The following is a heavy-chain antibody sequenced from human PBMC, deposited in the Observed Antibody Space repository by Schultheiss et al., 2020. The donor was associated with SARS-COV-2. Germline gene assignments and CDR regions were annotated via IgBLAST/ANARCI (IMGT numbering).Heavy chain of an antibody. CDR1: GFTFSSFE. V-gene: IGHV3-48*03. J-gene: IGHJ4*02. Sequence: GGSLRLSCAASGFTFSSFEMNWVRQAPGKGLEWVSYISTSGSIIHYADSVKGRFTFSRDNVKESVFLQMNSLRAEDTAVYYCARGKHDYWGQGTLVTVSS. CDR3: ARGKHDY. CDR2: ISTSGSII.